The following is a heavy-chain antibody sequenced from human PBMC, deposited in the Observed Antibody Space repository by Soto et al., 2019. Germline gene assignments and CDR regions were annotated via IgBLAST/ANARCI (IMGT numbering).Heavy chain of an antibody. J-gene: IGHJ5*02. CDR3: AKDTVPGGNWFDP. CDR1: GFTFSSYA. V-gene: IGHV3-23*01. D-gene: IGHD4-4*01. CDR2: ISGSGGGT. Sequence: GGSLRLSCAASGFTFSSYAMSWARQAPGKGLEWVSAISGSGGGTYYADSVKGRFTISRDNSKNTLYLQMNSLRAEDTAIYYCAKDTVPGGNWFDPWGQGTLVTVSS.